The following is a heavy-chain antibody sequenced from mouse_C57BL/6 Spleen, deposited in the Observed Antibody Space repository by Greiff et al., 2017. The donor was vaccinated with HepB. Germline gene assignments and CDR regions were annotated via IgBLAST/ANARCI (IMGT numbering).Heavy chain of an antibody. V-gene: IGHV1-76*01. CDR3: ARTPLTGYYFDY. D-gene: IGHD4-1*01. J-gene: IGHJ2*01. CDR1: GYTFTDYY. CDR2: IYPGSGNP. Sequence: VQLQQSGAELVRPGASVRLSCKASGYTFTDYYINWVKQRPGQGLEWIARIYPGSGNPYYNEKFKGQATLTAEKSSSNAYMQLSSLPSEDSAVYFCARTPLTGYYFDYWGQGTTLTVSS.